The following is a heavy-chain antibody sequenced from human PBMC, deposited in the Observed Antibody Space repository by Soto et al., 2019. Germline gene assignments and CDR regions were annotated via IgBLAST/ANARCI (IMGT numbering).Heavy chain of an antibody. Sequence: GGSLRLSCATSGFTFSRCDMNWVRQAPGKGLEWVSFISSSASYMYYADSVKGRFTISRDNSKNTLYLQMNSLRAEDTAVYYCATAVAAPFDYWGQGTLVTVSS. D-gene: IGHD6-19*01. J-gene: IGHJ4*02. CDR1: GFTFSRCD. CDR2: ISSSASYM. V-gene: IGHV3-21*01. CDR3: ATAVAAPFDY.